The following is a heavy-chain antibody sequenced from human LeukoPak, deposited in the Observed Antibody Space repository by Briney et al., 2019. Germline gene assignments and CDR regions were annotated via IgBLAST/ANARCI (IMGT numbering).Heavy chain of an antibody. Sequence: GGPVRLSCGASVFTFRRYSVNCVRQATGKGLEWVSYISSSSSYIYYADSVEGRFTISRDNAKNSLYLQMNSQRAEDTAVYYCARGSSGSSSSMSAFDIWGQGTMVTVSS. CDR2: ISSSSSYI. D-gene: IGHD6-6*01. J-gene: IGHJ3*02. V-gene: IGHV3-21*01. CDR3: ARGSSGSSSSMSAFDI. CDR1: VFTFRRYS.